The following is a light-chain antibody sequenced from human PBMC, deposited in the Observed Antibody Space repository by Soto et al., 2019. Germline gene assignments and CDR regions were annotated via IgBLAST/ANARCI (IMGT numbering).Light chain of an antibody. V-gene: IGLV1-47*01. J-gene: IGLJ2*01. Sequence: QAVVTQPPSASGTPGQRVTISCSGSSSNIGSNYVYWYQQLPGTAPKLLIYRNNQRPSGVPDRFSGSKSGTSASLAISGLRSEDEADYYCAAWDDSLSGLVVFGGVTKLTVL. CDR2: RNN. CDR1: SSNIGSNY. CDR3: AAWDDSLSGLVV.